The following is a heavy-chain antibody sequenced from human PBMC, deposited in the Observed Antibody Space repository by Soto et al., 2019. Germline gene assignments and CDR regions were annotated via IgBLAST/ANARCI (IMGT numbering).Heavy chain of an antibody. CDR1: GFTFSGSA. V-gene: IGHV3-73*02. CDR3: TRRTTVTTSPFYP. J-gene: IGHJ5*02. Sequence: EVQLVESGGGLVQPGGSLKLSCAASGFTFSGSAMHWVRQASGKGLEWVGRIRSKANSYATAYAASVKGRFTISRDDSKNTAYLQMNSLKTEDTAVYYCTRRTTVTTSPFYPWGQGTLVTVSS. D-gene: IGHD4-17*01. CDR2: IRSKANSYAT.